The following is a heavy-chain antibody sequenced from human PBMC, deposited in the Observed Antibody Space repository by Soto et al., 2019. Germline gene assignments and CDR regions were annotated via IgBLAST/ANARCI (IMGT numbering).Heavy chain of an antibody. Sequence: KASETLSLTCAVSGYSISSGYYWGWIRQPPGKGLEWIGSIYHSGSTYYNPSLKSRVTISVDTPKNQFSLKLSSVTAADTAVYYCASIGGLLWFGESLYGMDFWGQGTTVTVSS. J-gene: IGHJ6*02. CDR1: GYSISSGYY. V-gene: IGHV4-38-2*01. CDR2: IYHSGST. CDR3: ASIGGLLWFGESLYGMDF. D-gene: IGHD3-10*01.